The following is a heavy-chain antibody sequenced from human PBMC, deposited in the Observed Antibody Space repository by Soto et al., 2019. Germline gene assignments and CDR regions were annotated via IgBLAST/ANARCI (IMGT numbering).Heavy chain of an antibody. J-gene: IGHJ5*02. Sequence: GGSLRLSCAASGFTFSSNSMNWVRQAPGKGLEWISYISSSSSTIYADSVKGRFTISRDNAKNSLYLQMNSLRDEDTAVYYCARVIWSGHLTSDLWGQGTLDRLL. D-gene: IGHD3-3*01. CDR3: ARVIWSGHLTSDL. V-gene: IGHV3-48*02. CDR1: GFTFSSNS. CDR2: ISSSSSTI.